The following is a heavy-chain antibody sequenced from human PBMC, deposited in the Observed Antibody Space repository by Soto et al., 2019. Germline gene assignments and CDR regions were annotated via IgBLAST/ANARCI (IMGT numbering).Heavy chain of an antibody. CDR2: IYYSGST. V-gene: IGHV4-59*01. D-gene: IGHD3-3*01. CDR1: GGSISSYY. J-gene: IGHJ4*02. CDR3: ARGVQSDFWSGYYTDY. Sequence: PSETLSLTCTVSGGSISSYYWSWIRQPPGKGLEWIGYIYYSGSTNYNPSLKSRVTISVDTSKNQFSLKLSSVTAADTAVYYCARGVQSDFWSGYYTDYWGQGTLVTVSS.